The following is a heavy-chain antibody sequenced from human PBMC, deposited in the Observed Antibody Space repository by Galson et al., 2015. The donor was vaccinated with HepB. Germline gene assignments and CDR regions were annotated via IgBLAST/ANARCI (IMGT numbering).Heavy chain of an antibody. J-gene: IGHJ6*02. CDR1: GYTFTNYY. V-gene: IGHV1-46*01. D-gene: IGHD3-3*01. CDR3: ARVWGRYDFWSGYYGMDV. CDR2: INPSGGST. Sequence: SVKVSCKASGYTFTNYYMHWVRQAPGQGLEWMGIINPSGGSTSDAQKFQGRVTMTRDTSTSTVYMELSSLRSEDTAVYYCARVWGRYDFWSGYYGMDVWGQGTTVTVSS.